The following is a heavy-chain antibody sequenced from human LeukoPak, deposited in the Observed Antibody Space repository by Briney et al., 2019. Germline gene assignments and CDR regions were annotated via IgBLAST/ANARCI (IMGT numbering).Heavy chain of an antibody. CDR3: ARERRMGAIDDAFDI. V-gene: IGHV1-2*02. CDR1: GYTFTGYY. D-gene: IGHD1-26*01. CDR2: INPNRGGT. J-gene: IGHJ3*02. Sequence: ASVKVSCKTSGYTFTGYYMHWVRQAPGQGLEWMGWINPNRGGTNDAQKFQGRVTMTRDTSISTAYMELSSLRSDDTAVYYCARERRMGAIDDAFDIWGQGTMVTVSS.